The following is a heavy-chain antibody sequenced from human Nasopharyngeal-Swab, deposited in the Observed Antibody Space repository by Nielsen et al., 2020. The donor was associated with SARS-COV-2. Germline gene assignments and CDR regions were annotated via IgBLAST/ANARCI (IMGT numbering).Heavy chain of an antibody. D-gene: IGHD3-10*01. J-gene: IGHJ5*02. CDR3: ARDPITMVQGGLNWFDP. Sequence: SLKISCAASGFTFDDYAMHWVRQAPGKGLEWVSGISWNSGSIGYADSVKGRFTISRDNAKNSLYLQMNSLRVEDTAVYYCARDPITMVQGGLNWFDPWGQGTLVTVSS. CDR1: GFTFDDYA. CDR2: ISWNSGSI. V-gene: IGHV3-9*01.